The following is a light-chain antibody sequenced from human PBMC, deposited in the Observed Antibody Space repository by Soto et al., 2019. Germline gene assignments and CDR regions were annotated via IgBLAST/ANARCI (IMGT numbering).Light chain of an antibody. CDR1: QSVSSN. J-gene: IGKJ1*01. V-gene: IGKV3-15*01. CDR2: GAS. Sequence: EIVMTQSPATLSVSPGERATLSCRASQSVSSNLAWYQQKPGQAPRLLIYGASTRATGIPARFSGSGSGREFTLTISSLQSEDFAVYYCQQYNNWPWTFGEGTKVVTK. CDR3: QQYNNWPWT.